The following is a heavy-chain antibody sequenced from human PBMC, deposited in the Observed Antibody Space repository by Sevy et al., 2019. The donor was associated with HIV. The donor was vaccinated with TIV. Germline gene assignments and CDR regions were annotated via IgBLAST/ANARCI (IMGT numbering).Heavy chain of an antibody. CDR3: AKIPAFGENGWFDP. D-gene: IGHD3-10*01. Sequence: GGSLRLSCAASGFTFSSYAMSWVRQAPGKGLEWVSAISGSGGSTYYADSVKGRFTISRDNSKNTLYLQMNSLRAEDTAVYYCAKIPAFGENGWFDPWAREPWSPSPQ. CDR2: ISGSGGST. CDR1: GFTFSSYA. V-gene: IGHV3-23*01. J-gene: IGHJ5*02.